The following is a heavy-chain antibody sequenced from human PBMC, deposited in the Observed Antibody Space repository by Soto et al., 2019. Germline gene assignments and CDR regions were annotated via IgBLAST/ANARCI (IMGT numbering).Heavy chain of an antibody. CDR2: IYPGDSDT. CDR1: GYSFTSYW. D-gene: IGHD2-2*01. Sequence: GESLKISCKGSGYSFTSYWIGWVRQMPGKGLEWMGIIYPGDSDTRYSPSFQGQVTISADKSISTAYLQWSSLKASDTAMYYCARGPEGYCSSTSCYSRVDYWGQGTLVTVSS. J-gene: IGHJ4*02. V-gene: IGHV5-51*01. CDR3: ARGPEGYCSSTSCYSRVDY.